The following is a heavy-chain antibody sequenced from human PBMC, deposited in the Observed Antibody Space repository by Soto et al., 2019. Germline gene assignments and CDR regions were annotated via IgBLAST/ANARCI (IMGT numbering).Heavy chain of an antibody. V-gene: IGHV1-3*01. CDR3: ARDAGYSSSWYGDFDY. CDR2: INAGNGNT. Sequence: ASVKVSCKASGYTFTSYAMHWVLQAPGQRLEWMGWINAGNGNTKYSQKFQGRVTITRDTSASTADMELSSLRSEDTAVYYCARDAGYSSSWYGDFDYWGQGTLVTVSS. D-gene: IGHD6-13*01. CDR1: GYTFTSYA. J-gene: IGHJ4*02.